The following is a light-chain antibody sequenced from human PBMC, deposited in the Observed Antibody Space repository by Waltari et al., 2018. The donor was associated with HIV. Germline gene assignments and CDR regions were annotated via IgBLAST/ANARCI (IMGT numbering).Light chain of an antibody. V-gene: IGKV3-20*01. J-gene: IGKJ1*01. CDR1: QSVSSSY. CDR2: GAS. CDR3: QQYGSSPWT. Sequence: EIVMTQSPATLSVSPGERAILSCRASQSVSSSYLAWYQQKPGQAPRLLIYGASSRATGIPDRFSCSGSGTDFTLTISRLEPEDFAVYYCQQYGSSPWTFGQGTKVEIK.